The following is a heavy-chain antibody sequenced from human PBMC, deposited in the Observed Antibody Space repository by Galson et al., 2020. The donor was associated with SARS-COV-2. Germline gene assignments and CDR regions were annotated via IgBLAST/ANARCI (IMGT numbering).Heavy chain of an antibody. Sequence: GESLKISCAGSGFIFSDYGMHWVRQAPGKGLEWVAFIRYDGTNKYYADPVKGRFTISRDNSQNTLYLQMNSLRTEDTAVYYCAKDSWRSYSSSSGNWFDPWGQGTLVIVSS. CDR2: IRYDGTNK. J-gene: IGHJ5*02. V-gene: IGHV3-30*02. CDR1: GFIFSDYG. CDR3: AKDSWRSYSSSSGNWFDP. D-gene: IGHD6-6*01.